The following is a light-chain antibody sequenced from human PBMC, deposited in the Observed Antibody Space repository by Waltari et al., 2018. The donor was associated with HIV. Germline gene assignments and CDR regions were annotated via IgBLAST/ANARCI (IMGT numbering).Light chain of an antibody. CDR2: YDS. Sequence: SSVLPQPPSVSVAPGKTARITCGGNNIERKSVQWYQQKPGQAPALVIYYDSDRPSGIPERFSGSNSGDTATLTISRVGDGDEADYYCQVWDSSSDHVLFGGGTKLTVL. J-gene: IGLJ3*02. CDR3: QVWDSSSDHVL. V-gene: IGLV3-21*04. CDR1: NIERKS.